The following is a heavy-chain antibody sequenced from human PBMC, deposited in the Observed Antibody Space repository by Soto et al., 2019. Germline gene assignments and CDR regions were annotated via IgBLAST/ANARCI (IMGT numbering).Heavy chain of an antibody. D-gene: IGHD3-22*01. CDR1: GFTFSSYA. V-gene: IGHV3-23*01. CDR3: AKGLGVTMIVVVDVDFDY. CDR2: ISGSGGST. J-gene: IGHJ4*02. Sequence: EVQLLESGGGLVQPGGSLRLSCAASGFTFSSYAMSWVRQAPGKGLEWVSAISGSGGSTYYADSVKGRFTISRDNSKNTLXLQMNSLRAEDTAVYYCAKGLGVTMIVVVDVDFDYWGQGTLVTVSS.